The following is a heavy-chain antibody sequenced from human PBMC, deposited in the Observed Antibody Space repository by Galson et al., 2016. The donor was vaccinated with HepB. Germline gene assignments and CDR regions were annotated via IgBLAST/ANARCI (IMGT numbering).Heavy chain of an antibody. J-gene: IGHJ6*02. CDR2: ISSGGTT. Sequence: SLRLSCAASGFTVSSNYMNWVRQTPGKGLEWVSIISSGGTTYHAGSVKGRFTISRDKSKNTLYVQMNSLRSEDTAVYYCATATNFYRYYGMAVWGQGTPVIVSS. CDR3: ATATNFYRYYGMAV. V-gene: IGHV3-53*01. CDR1: GFTVSSNY.